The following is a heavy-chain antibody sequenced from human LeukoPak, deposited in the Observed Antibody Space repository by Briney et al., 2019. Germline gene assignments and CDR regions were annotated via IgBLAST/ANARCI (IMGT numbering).Heavy chain of an antibody. D-gene: IGHD4-17*01. J-gene: IGHJ4*02. CDR1: GFIFTNAW. CDR2: IKSKPDDGTT. Sequence: PGGSLRLSCAASGFIFTNAWMSWVRKAPGKGLEWVGRIKSKPDDGTTDYAAPVKGRFTISRDDSKDTLYLPMNSLKTEDTAVYYCTTADYGAPSFDFWGQGTLVTVSS. V-gene: IGHV3-15*01. CDR3: TTADYGAPSFDF.